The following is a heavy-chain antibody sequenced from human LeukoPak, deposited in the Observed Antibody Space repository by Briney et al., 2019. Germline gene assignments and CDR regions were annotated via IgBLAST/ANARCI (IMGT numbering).Heavy chain of an antibody. Sequence: ASVKVSCKASGGTFSSYAINWVRQATGQGLEWMGWMNPNSGNTGYTQKFQGRVTMTRNTSISTAYMELSSLRSEDTAVYYCARMYSREVGYDYGDYGGNYYYGMDVWGQGTTVTVSS. CDR2: MNPNSGNT. D-gene: IGHD4-17*01. CDR3: ARMYSREVGYDYGDYGGNYYYGMDV. CDR1: GGTFSSYA. J-gene: IGHJ6*02. V-gene: IGHV1-8*02.